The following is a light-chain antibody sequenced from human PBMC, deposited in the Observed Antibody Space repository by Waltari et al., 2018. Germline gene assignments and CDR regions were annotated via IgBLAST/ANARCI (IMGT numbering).Light chain of an antibody. Sequence: MLLTQSPASLPLSLGERATITGKSSQSVLYSSNNKNYLAWYQQKPGQPPKLLIYWASTRESGVPDRFSGSGSGTDFTLTISSLQAEDVAVYYCQQYYSTLWTFGQGTKVEIK. J-gene: IGKJ1*01. V-gene: IGKV4-1*01. CDR1: QSVLYSSNNKNY. CDR3: QQYYSTLWT. CDR2: WAS.